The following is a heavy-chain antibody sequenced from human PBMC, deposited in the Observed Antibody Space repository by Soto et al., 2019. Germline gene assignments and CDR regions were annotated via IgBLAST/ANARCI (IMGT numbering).Heavy chain of an antibody. CDR3: ARGGWSNEY. D-gene: IGHD6-19*01. V-gene: IGHV4-59*01. J-gene: IGHJ4*02. Sequence: PSETLSLTCIVSGGSISGFDCSWTRQPPGKGLERIGYIHRGGNTYYSPSLENRVTISVDTSKNQFSLKLRSVTASDLAVYYCARGGWSNEYWGQGILVTGFS. CDR1: GGSISGFD. CDR2: IHRGGNT.